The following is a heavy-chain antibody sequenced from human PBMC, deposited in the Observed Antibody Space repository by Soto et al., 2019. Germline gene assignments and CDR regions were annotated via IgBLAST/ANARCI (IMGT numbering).Heavy chain of an antibody. Sequence: ASVKVSCKASGYTFTSYDINWVRQATGQGLEWMGWMNPNSGNTGYAQKFQGRVTMTRNTSISTAYMELSSLRSEETAVYYCAQGRRDGYNSRFAYRFDIWGQGTMVTVSS. CDR2: MNPNSGNT. CDR3: AQGRRDGYNSRFAYRFDI. D-gene: IGHD5-12*01. CDR1: GYTFTSYD. V-gene: IGHV1-8*01. J-gene: IGHJ3*02.